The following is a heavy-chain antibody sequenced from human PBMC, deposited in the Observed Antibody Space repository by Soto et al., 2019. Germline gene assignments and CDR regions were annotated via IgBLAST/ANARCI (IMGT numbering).Heavy chain of an antibody. CDR1: GFTFSSYG. D-gene: IGHD3-3*01. J-gene: IGHJ4*02. CDR2: ISYDGSNK. Sequence: VQLLESGGGLVQPGGSLRLSCAASGFTFSSYGMHWVRQAPGKGLEWVAVISYDGSNKYYADSVKGRFTISRDNSKNTLYLQMNSLRAEDTAVYYCAKVGRYYDFWSGYIIHDSSDYYFDYWGQGTLVTVSS. CDR3: AKVGRYYDFWSGYIIHDSSDYYFDY. V-gene: IGHV3-30*18.